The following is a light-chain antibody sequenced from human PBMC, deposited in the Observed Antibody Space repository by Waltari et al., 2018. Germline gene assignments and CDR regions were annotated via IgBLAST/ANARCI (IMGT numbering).Light chain of an antibody. J-gene: IGKJ4*01. Sequence: DIQMTQSPSSLFASVGDSVTITCQASQDISKYLNWYQQKPGKAPKLLNYDASNLETGFPSRFSGSGSGTDFTFTISSLQPEDIATYYCQQYDNLPPLTFGGGTKVEIK. CDR1: QDISKY. CDR3: QQYDNLPPLT. CDR2: DAS. V-gene: IGKV1-33*01.